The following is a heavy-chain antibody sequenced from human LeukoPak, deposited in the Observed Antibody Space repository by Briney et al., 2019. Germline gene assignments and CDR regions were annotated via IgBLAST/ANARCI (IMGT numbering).Heavy chain of an antibody. Sequence: GGSLRLSCTASGFTFSSYAMHWVRQAPGKGLEWVAVISYDGSNKYYADSVKGRFTISRDNSKNTLYLQMNSLRAEDTAVYYCARDVSRVVPAANYFDYWGQGTLVTVSS. J-gene: IGHJ4*02. D-gene: IGHD2-2*01. V-gene: IGHV3-30-3*01. CDR1: GFTFSSYA. CDR2: ISYDGSNK. CDR3: ARDVSRVVPAANYFDY.